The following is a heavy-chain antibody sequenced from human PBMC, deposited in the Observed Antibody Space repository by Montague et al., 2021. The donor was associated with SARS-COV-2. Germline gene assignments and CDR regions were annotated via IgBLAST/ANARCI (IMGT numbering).Heavy chain of an antibody. CDR1: GGSFSGYY. Sequence: SETLSLICAVYGGSFSGYYWSWIRQPPGKGLEWIGEINHSGSTNYNPSLKSRFTISVDTSKDQFSLKLSSVTAADTAVYYCARGPRITMIVVVITDIWFDPWGQGTLVTVSS. CDR3: ARGPRITMIVVVITDIWFDP. J-gene: IGHJ5*02. V-gene: IGHV4-34*01. D-gene: IGHD3-22*01. CDR2: INHSGST.